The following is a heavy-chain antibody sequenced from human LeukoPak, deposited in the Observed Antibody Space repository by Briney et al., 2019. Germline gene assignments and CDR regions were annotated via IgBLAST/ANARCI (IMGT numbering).Heavy chain of an antibody. V-gene: IGHV4-30-2*01. CDR2: IYHSGST. J-gene: IGHJ4*02. D-gene: IGHD1-26*01. Sequence: PSQTLSLTCAVSGGSISSGGYSWSWIRQPPGKGLEWIGYIYHSGSTYYNPSLKSRVTISVDRSKNQFSLKLSSVTAADTAVYYCARDLRGAVSGSYFDYWGQGTLVTVSS. CDR3: ARDLRGAVSGSYFDY. CDR1: GGSISSGGYS.